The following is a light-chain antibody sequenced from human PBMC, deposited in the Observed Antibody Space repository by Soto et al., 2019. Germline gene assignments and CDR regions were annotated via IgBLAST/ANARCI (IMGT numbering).Light chain of an antibody. Sequence: EIVLTHSPATLSLSPRESATLCLSPSQSVSSYLAWYQQKPGQAPRLLIYDASNRATGIPARFSGSGSGTDFTLAISSLEPEDFAVYYCQQRSNWPPITFGQGTRLEIK. CDR1: QSVSSY. CDR2: DAS. J-gene: IGKJ5*01. CDR3: QQRSNWPPIT. V-gene: IGKV3-11*01.